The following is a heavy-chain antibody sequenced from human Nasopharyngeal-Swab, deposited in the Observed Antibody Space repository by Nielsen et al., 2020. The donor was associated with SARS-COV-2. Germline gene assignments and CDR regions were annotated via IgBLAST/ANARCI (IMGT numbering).Heavy chain of an antibody. D-gene: IGHD2-21*02. CDR3: ARESVVTGMDDAPDI. CDR2: IRQDAREQ. CDR1: GFSFSNHY. J-gene: IGHJ3*02. Sequence: GGSLTLSCAASGFSFSNHYMTWVRHPPGNGLAWVANIRQDAREQFHVDSVTGRFTISRDNAKNSVFLQMNRLRSEDTAVYYCARESVVTGMDDAPDIWGRGTMVTVSS. V-gene: IGHV3-7*04.